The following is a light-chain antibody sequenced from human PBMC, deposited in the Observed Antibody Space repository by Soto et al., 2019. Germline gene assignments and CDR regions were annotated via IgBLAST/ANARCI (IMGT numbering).Light chain of an antibody. J-gene: IGLJ2*01. CDR1: SSDVGGYNY. V-gene: IGLV2-14*01. Sequence: QSALTQPASVSGSPGQSITISCTGTSSDVGGYNYVSWYQQHPGKAPKLMISDVSNRPSGVSNRFSGSKSGNTASLTISGLQAEDEADYYCSSYTSSTTPGVLFGGGTKVTVL. CDR3: SSYTSSTTPGVL. CDR2: DVS.